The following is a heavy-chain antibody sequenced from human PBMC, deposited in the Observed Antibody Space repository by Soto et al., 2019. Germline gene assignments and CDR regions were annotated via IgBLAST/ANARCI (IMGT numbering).Heavy chain of an antibody. CDR1: GYTVTSYG. J-gene: IGHJ5*02. V-gene: IGHV1-18*04. Sequence: GASVKVSCRASGYTVTSYGISGVGQAPGQGLKGMGWISGYNGSTNYAQKLQGRVTMTTDTSTTTAYLELRSLRSDDTPVYYCATSIVVVPPAIGHRPHNCFDPCGQGTLVTVSS. D-gene: IGHD2-2*01. CDR2: ISGYNGST. CDR3: ATSIVVVPPAIGHRPHNCFDP.